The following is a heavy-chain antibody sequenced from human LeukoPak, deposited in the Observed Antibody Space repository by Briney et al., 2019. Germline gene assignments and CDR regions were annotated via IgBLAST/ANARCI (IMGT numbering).Heavy chain of an antibody. Sequence: GESLQISCKGSGYSFATFWIAWVRQVPGKGLEWIGVIYPVDSDTRYSPSFQGQVTISVDKSTSTAYLQWSSLKASDTAMYYCAKTNYYETSGWASGLSPFDMWGRGTMVTVSS. CDR3: AKTNYYETSGWASGLSPFDM. CDR1: GYSFATFW. J-gene: IGHJ3*02. V-gene: IGHV5-51*01. CDR2: IYPVDSDT. D-gene: IGHD3-22*01.